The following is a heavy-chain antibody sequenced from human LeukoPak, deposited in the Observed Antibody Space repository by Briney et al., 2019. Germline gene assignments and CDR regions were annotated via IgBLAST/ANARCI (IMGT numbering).Heavy chain of an antibody. CDR3: ARSLGSPHYYYGMDV. CDR1: GGSFSGYY. Sequence: SETLSLTCAVYGGSFSGYYWSWIRQPPGKGLEWIGEINHSGSTNYNPSLKSRVTIPVDTSKNQFSLKLSSVTAADTAVYYCARSLGSPHYYYGMDVWGQGTTVTVSS. D-gene: IGHD1-26*01. V-gene: IGHV4-34*01. J-gene: IGHJ6*02. CDR2: INHSGST.